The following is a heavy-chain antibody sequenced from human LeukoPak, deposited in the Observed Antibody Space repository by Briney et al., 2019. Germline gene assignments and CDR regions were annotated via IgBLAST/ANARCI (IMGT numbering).Heavy chain of an antibody. CDR3: ARASSPSLAIPGY. CDR1: GFTFSDYY. V-gene: IGHV3-11*05. CDR2: ISSSGSYT. Sequence: GGSLRLSCAASGFTFSDYYMSWLRQAPGKGLEWVTYISSSGSYTNYADSVKGRFTISRDNAKNSLYLQMNSLRAEDTAVYYCARASSPSLAIPGYWGQGTLVTVSS. J-gene: IGHJ4*02. D-gene: IGHD2-2*01.